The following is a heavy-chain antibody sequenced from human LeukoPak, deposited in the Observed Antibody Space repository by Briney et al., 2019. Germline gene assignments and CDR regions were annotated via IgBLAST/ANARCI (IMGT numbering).Heavy chain of an antibody. J-gene: IGHJ6*03. Sequence: SETLSLTCTVSGGSISSYYWSWIRQPVGKGLEWIGRIYTSGSTNYNPSLKSRGTISVDTSKNQFSLKLSSVTAADTAVYYCARVVPAAETYYYYYMDVWGKGTTVTVSS. V-gene: IGHV4-4*07. D-gene: IGHD2-2*01. CDR1: GGSISSYY. CDR3: ARVVPAAETYYYYYMDV. CDR2: IYTSGST.